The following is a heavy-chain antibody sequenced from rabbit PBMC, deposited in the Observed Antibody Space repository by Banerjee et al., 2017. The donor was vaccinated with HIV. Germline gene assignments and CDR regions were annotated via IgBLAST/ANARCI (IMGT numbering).Heavy chain of an antibody. CDR2: IYVDYGGRT. CDR3: ARGGYLDYFNL. V-gene: IGHV1S7*01. Sequence: GLELIACIYVDYGGRTYYATWVNGRFTISRDNAQNTVDLQMNSLTAADTATYFCARGGYLDYFNL. J-gene: IGHJ4*01. D-gene: IGHD1-1*01.